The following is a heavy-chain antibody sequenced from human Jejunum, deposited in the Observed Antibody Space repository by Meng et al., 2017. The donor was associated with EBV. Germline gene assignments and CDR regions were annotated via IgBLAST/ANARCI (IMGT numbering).Heavy chain of an antibody. CDR2: IYHGGGT. J-gene: IGHJ4*02. D-gene: IGHD3-22*01. CDR1: GGSISDNDW. Sequence: QVQPRVARPGLENASGALSVTCVVAGGSISDNDWWSWVRQPPGKGLEWLGEIYHGGGTNYNPSLESRVTISVDKSKNQFSLKLNSVTVADTAGYYCAGNGYYALEYWGPGILVTVSS. CDR3: AGNGYYALEY. V-gene: IGHV4-4*02.